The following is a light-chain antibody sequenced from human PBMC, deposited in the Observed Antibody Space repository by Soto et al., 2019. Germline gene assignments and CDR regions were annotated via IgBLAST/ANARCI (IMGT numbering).Light chain of an antibody. CDR1: QSVSSNY. Sequence: EIVLTQSPGTLSLSPGERATLSCRASQSVSSNYLAWYQHRPGQAPRLLIYGASSRATGIPDRFSGSGSGTDFTLTISSLEPEDVAVDYYQQYASSPAVTFGGGTKVEIK. V-gene: IGKV3-20*01. CDR3: QQYASSPAVT. J-gene: IGKJ4*01. CDR2: GAS.